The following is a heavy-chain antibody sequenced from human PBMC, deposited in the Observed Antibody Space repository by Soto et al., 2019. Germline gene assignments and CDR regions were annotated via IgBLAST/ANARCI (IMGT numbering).Heavy chain of an antibody. CDR2: IYYSGST. D-gene: IGHD3-10*01. CDR1: GGSISSGGYY. V-gene: IGHV4-31*03. CDR3: ARGVTMVRGVIQTPYFAS. Sequence: QVQLQESGPGLVKPSQTLSLTCTVSGGSISSGGYYWSWILQHPGKGLAWIGYIYYSGSTYYNPYIKNRVHPSVDTTKTQFSPKLSLVTAVDTAVYYCARGVTMVRGVIQTPYFASWGKGTLVTVSS. J-gene: IGHJ4*02.